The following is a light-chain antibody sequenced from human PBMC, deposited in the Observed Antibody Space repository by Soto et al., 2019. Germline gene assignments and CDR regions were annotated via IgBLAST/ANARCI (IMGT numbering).Light chain of an antibody. J-gene: IGKJ4*01. CDR2: KAS. V-gene: IGKV1-5*03. CDR1: QTISSW. Sequence: DIQMTQSPSTLSGSVGDRVTITCRASQTISSWLAWYQQKPGKAPKVLIYKASNLESGVPSRFSGSGSETEFTLTISSLQPDDFATYYCQQYNVYSTFGGGTKVDNK. CDR3: QQYNVYST.